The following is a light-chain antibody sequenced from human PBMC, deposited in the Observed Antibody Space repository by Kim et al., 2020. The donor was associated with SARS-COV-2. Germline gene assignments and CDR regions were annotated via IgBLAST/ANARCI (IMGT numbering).Light chain of an antibody. CDR3: GTWDDSLNGPV. J-gene: IGLJ3*02. CDR2: NNN. V-gene: IGLV1-44*01. Sequence: GQRVNTSCSVGSSNSGSVAVDWCQHLPGAAPQLLIYNNNQRPSGVPDRCSASKSGTSTSLAISGLQSEDEADYYCGTWDDSLNGPVFGGGTKLTVL. CDR1: SSNSGSVA.